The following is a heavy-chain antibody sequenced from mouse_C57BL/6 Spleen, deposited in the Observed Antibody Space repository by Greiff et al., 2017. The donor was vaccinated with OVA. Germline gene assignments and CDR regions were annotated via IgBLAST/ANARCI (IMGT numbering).Heavy chain of an antibody. J-gene: IGHJ3*01. Sequence: QVQLQQSGAELVMPGASVTLSCKASGYTFTSYWMHWVKQRPGQGLEWIGEIDPSDSYTNYNQKFKGKSTLTVDKSSSTAYMQLRSLTSEDSAVYYCARPCYNGSSYDFADWGPGTLVTVSA. CDR1: GYTFTSYW. V-gene: IGHV1-69*01. D-gene: IGHD1-1*01. CDR3: ARPCYNGSSYDFAD. CDR2: IDPSDSYT.